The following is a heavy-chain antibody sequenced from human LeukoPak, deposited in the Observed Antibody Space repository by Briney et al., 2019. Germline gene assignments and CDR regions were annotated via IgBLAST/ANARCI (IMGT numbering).Heavy chain of an antibody. V-gene: IGHV3-7*02. CDR2: IKGDGSEK. J-gene: IGHJ4*02. CDR1: GFTFSSYW. D-gene: IGHD6-6*01. Sequence: PGGSLRLSCAASGFTFSSYWMTWVRQAPGRGLEWVANIKGDGSEKYYADSVRGQFTISRDNAKNSLYLQMNSLRAEDTAVYYCARPYSSSSDYWGQGTLVTVSS. CDR3: ARPYSSSSDY.